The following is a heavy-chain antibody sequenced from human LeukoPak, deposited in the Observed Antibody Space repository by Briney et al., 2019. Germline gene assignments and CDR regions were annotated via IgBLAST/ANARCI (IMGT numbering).Heavy chain of an antibody. D-gene: IGHD3-3*01. CDR2: IYYSGST. J-gene: IGHJ4*02. V-gene: IGHV4-30-4*01. CDR1: GGSISSGDYY. Sequence: SETLSLTCTVSGGSISSGDYYWSWIRQPPGKGLEWIGYIYYSGSTYYNPSLKSRVTISVDTSKNQFSLKLSSVTAADTAVYYCARAGPKSYYDFWSGSLLFDYWGRGTLVTVSS. CDR3: ARAGPKSYYDFWSGSLLFDY.